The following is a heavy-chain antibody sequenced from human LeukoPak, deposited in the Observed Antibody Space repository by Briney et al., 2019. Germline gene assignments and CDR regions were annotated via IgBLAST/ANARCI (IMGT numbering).Heavy chain of an antibody. D-gene: IGHD6-13*01. CDR3: ARNSPIAAAGIWSFDY. CDR2: ISSSGSTI. CDR1: GFTFDDYA. V-gene: IGHV3-11*01. J-gene: IGHJ4*02. Sequence: GGSLRLSCAASGFTFDDYAMHWVRQAPGKGLEWVSYISSSGSTIYYADSVKGRFTISRDNAKNSLYLQMNSLRAEDTAVYYCARNSPIAAAGIWSFDYWGQGTLVTVSS.